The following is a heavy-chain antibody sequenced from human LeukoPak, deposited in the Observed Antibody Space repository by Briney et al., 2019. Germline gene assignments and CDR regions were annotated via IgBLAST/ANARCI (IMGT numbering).Heavy chain of an antibody. CDR1: GYTFTSYY. J-gene: IGHJ4*02. CDR3: ARSLNGGNSD. V-gene: IGHV1-46*01. D-gene: IGHD4-23*01. Sequence: ASVKVSCKASGYTFTSYYMHWVRQAPGQGLEWMGIINPSGGSTSYAQKFQGRVTMTRDTSISTAYMELSRLRSDDTAVYYCARSLNGGNSDWGQGTLVTVSS. CDR2: INPSGGST.